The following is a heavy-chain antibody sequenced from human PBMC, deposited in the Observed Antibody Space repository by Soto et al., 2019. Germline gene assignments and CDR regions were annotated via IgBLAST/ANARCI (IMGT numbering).Heavy chain of an antibody. CDR3: ARGSDSSGYYSYFDS. CDR1: GSAFPSYM. V-gene: IGHV1-18*04. J-gene: IGHJ4*02. D-gene: IGHD3-22*01. CDR2: ISHYNGNT. Sequence: ASVEVSCQASGSAFPSYMFHLLLQAPVQGLEWMGWISHYNGNTNYARKLRGRVTMTKDTSTSTAYMEMRSLRSDDTAVYYCARGSDSSGYYSYFDSWGQGTLVTVSS.